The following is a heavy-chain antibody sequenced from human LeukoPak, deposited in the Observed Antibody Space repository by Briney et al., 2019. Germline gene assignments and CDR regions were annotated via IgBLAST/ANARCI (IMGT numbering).Heavy chain of an antibody. CDR2: LSSSSSYR. V-gene: IGHV3-21*06. CDR1: GFTFSGYN. D-gene: IGHD6-19*01. CDR3: ARDNDMAVAAPHAFDI. Sequence: AGGSLRLSCAASGFTFSGYNMNWLRQAPGKGPEWVSSLSSSSSYRYYADSAKGRFTISRDNAKNSLYLQMNSLRAEDTALYYCARDNDMAVAAPHAFDIWGQGTMVTVSS. J-gene: IGHJ3*02.